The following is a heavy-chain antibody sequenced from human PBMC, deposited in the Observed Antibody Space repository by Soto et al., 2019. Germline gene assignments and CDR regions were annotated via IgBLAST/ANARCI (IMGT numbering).Heavy chain of an antibody. Sequence: SETLSLTCTVSGGSISSSSYYWGWIRQPPGKGLEWIGSIYYSGGTYYNPSLKSRVTISVGTSKNQFSLKLSSVTAADTAVYYCACHDYSNAYGMDVWGQGTTVTVSS. D-gene: IGHD4-4*01. CDR1: GGSISSSSYY. J-gene: IGHJ6*02. V-gene: IGHV4-39*01. CDR2: IYYSGGT. CDR3: ACHDYSNAYGMDV.